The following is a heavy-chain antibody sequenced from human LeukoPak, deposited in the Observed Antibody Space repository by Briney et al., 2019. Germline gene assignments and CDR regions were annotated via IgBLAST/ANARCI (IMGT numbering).Heavy chain of an antibody. J-gene: IGHJ6*03. CDR3: VKNPYYFCMDV. Sequence: GGSLRLSCAASGFTFRSYGMSWVRQAPGKGLEWVSAISGSGGSTYYADSVKGRFTISRDNSKNTLYLQMNSLRAEDTAVYYCVKNPYYFCMDVWGKGTTVTVSS. CDR2: ISGSGGST. V-gene: IGHV3-23*01. CDR1: GFTFRSYG.